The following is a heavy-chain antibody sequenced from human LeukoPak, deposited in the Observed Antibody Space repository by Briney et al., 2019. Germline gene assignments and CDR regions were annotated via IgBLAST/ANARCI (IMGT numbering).Heavy chain of an antibody. CDR2: IYYSGST. Sequence: KASETLSLACTVSGGSISSYYWSWIRQPPGKGLEWIGDIYYSGSTNYNPSLKSRVTISVDTSKNQFSLKLSSVTAADTAVYYCARCSPGAIQRIDYWGQGTLVTVSS. J-gene: IGHJ4*02. V-gene: IGHV4-59*01. D-gene: IGHD1-1*01. CDR3: ARCSPGAIQRIDY. CDR1: GGSISSYY.